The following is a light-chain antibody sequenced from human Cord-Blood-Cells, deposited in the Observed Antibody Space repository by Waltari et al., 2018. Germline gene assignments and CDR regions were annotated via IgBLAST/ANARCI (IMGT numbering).Light chain of an antibody. V-gene: IGKV3-11*01. CDR3: QQRSNWPPYT. CDR1: QSVSSY. J-gene: IGKJ2*01. Sequence: EIVLTQPPPTPSLSPGDRATLSCRASQSVSSYLAWYQQKPGQAPRLLIYDASNRATGIPARFSGSGSGTDFTLTISSLEPEDFAVYYCQQRSNWPPYTFGQGTKLEIK. CDR2: DAS.